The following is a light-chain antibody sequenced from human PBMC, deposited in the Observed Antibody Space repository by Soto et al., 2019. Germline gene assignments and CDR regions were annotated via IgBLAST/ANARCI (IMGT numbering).Light chain of an antibody. J-gene: IGLJ3*02. CDR3: CSYAGSSTLV. V-gene: IGLV1-47*01. CDR2: RHS. Sequence: QSVLTQPPSASGIPGQRVTISCSGSSSNIGSNFGYWYQQFPGTAPKLLIYRHSQRPSGVPDRFAGSKSGNTASLTISGLQADDEADYYCCSYAGSSTLVFGGGTKLTVL. CDR1: SSNIGSNF.